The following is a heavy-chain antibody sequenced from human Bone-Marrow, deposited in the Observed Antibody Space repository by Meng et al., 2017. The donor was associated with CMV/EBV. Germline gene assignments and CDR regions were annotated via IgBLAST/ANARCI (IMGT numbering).Heavy chain of an antibody. J-gene: IGHJ5*02. V-gene: IGHV2-26*01. D-gene: IGHD2-2*01. CDR2: IFSNDEK. CDR1: GFSLSNARMG. Sequence: SGPTLVKPTETLTLTCTVSGFSLSNARMGVSWIRQPPGKALEWLAHIFSNDEKSYSTSLKSRHTISKDTSKSQVVLTMTNMDPVDTATYYCARILAVVPAAPDNWFDPWGQGTLVTVSS. CDR3: ARILAVVPAAPDNWFDP.